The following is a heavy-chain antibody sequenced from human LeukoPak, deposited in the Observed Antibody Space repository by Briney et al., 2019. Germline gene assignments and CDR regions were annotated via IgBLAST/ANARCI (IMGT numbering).Heavy chain of an antibody. J-gene: IGHJ4*02. Sequence: SETLSPTCTVSGGSISSSYYYWSWIRQHPGKGLEWIGYIYYSGSTYYNPSLKSRITISVDTSKTQFSLKLSSVTAADTAVYYCARVNHGGIDYWGQGTLVTVSS. D-gene: IGHD3-16*01. V-gene: IGHV4-31*03. CDR1: GGSISSSYYY. CDR3: ARVNHGGIDY. CDR2: IYYSGST.